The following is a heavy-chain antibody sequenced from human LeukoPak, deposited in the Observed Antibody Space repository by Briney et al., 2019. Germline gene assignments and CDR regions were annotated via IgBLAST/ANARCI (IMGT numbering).Heavy chain of an antibody. CDR2: ISYDGSNK. D-gene: IGHD3-16*01. CDR1: GFAFSSYG. Sequence: GRSLRLSCAASGFAFSSYGMHWVRQAPGKGLEWVAVISYDGSNKYYADSVKGRFTISRDNSKNTLYLQMNSLRAEDTAVYYCAKDSRWRSLGLPDYWGQGTLVTVSS. V-gene: IGHV3-30*18. J-gene: IGHJ4*02. CDR3: AKDSRWRSLGLPDY.